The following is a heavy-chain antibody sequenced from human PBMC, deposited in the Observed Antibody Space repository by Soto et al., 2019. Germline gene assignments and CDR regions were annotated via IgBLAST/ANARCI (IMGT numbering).Heavy chain of an antibody. CDR1: GFTFSSYG. CDR2: IWYDGSNK. V-gene: IGHV3-33*06. J-gene: IGHJ4*02. CDR3: AKAGDDILSTFAY. Sequence: GGSLRLSCAASGFTFSSYGMHWVRQAPGKGLEWVAVIWYDGSNKYYADPVKGRLTISRDNSKNTLYMQMNSLRAEDTAVYYCAKAGDDILSTFAYWGQGTPVTVSS. D-gene: IGHD3-9*01.